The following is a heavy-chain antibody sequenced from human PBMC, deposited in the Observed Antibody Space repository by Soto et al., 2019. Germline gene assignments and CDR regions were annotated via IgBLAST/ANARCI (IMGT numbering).Heavy chain of an antibody. D-gene: IGHD6-13*01. CDR2: TYYRSKWYN. V-gene: IGHV6-1*01. J-gene: IGHJ6*02. CDR1: GDSVSSNSAA. Sequence: SQTLSLTCAISGDSVSSNSAAWNWIRQSPSRGLEWLGRTYYRSKWYNDYAVSVKSRITINPDTSKNQFSLQLNSVTPEDTAVYYCARVRSSSWYGEDYYYYGMDVWGQGTTVTVSS. CDR3: ARVRSSSWYGEDYYYYGMDV.